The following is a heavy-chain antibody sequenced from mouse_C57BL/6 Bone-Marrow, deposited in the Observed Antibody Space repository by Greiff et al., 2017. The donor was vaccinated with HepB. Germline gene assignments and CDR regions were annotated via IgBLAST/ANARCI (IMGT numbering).Heavy chain of an antibody. CDR3: ARYCTTVVEWYFDV. CDR2: ISYSGST. J-gene: IGHJ1*03. CDR1: GYSITSDY. D-gene: IGHD1-1*01. Sequence: DVMLVESGPGLAKPSQSLSLTCSVTGYSITSDYWNWIRKFPGNKLEYMGYISYSGSTYYNPSLKSRISITRDTSKNQYYLQLNSVTTEDTATYYCARYCTTVVEWYFDVWGTGTTVTVSS. V-gene: IGHV3-8*01.